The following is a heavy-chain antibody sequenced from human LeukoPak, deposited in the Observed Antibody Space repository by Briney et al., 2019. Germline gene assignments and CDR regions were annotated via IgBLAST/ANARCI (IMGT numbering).Heavy chain of an antibody. D-gene: IGHD6-13*01. J-gene: IGHJ4*02. CDR1: GDSISTYY. V-gene: IGHV4-59*12. CDR2: IYDSGST. CDR3: ARDSGRGVFRYSSSGGFDY. Sequence: SETLSLTCTVSGDSISTYYWSWIRQPPGKGLEWIGYIYDSGSTNYNPSLKSRVTISVDTSKNQFSLKLSSVTAADTAVYYCARDSGRGVFRYSSSGGFDYWGQGTLVTVSS.